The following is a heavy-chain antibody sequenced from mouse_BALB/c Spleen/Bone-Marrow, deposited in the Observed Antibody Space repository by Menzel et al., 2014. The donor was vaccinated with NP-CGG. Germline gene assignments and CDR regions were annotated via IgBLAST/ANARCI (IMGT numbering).Heavy chain of an antibody. V-gene: IGHV5-6-2*01. CDR2: IYTNDGST. CDR3: ARRAFYALDY. CDR1: RFTFSTYY. Sequence: EVMLVESGGGLVKVGESLKLSCAASRFTFSTYYMSWVRQTPEKRLELVAAIYTNDGSTYYPDTVKGRFAISRDNAKNTLYLQMSSLKSEDTALYYCARRAFYALDYWGQGTSVTVSS. J-gene: IGHJ4*01.